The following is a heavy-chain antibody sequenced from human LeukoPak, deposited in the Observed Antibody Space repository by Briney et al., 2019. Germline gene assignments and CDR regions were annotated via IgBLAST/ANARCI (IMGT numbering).Heavy chain of an antibody. CDR3: ARHIPFDC. D-gene: IGHD2-21*01. Sequence: PGGSLRLSCAASGFTFSSYWMNWVRQAPEKGLEWVSYISTSGGTIYYADSVKGRFTISRDNAKNSLYLQMDSLRAEDTAVYYCARHIPFDCWGQGTLVTVSS. CDR1: GFTFSSYW. J-gene: IGHJ4*02. V-gene: IGHV3-48*01. CDR2: ISTSGGTI.